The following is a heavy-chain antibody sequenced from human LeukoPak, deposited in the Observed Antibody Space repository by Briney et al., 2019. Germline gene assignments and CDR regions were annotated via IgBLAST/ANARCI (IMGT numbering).Heavy chain of an antibody. D-gene: IGHD5/OR15-5a*01. CDR1: GGSISGNTYF. CDR2: IRYSGST. V-gene: IGHV4-39*01. CDR3: ATSDTVSTYNWFDP. Sequence: SETLSLTCNVSGGSISGNTYFRGWIRRPPGKGLEWIGSIRYSGSTYYNPSLKSRVTISVDTSKNQLSLNLSSLTAADTAVYYCATSDTVSTYNWFDPWGQGTLVTVS. J-gene: IGHJ5*02.